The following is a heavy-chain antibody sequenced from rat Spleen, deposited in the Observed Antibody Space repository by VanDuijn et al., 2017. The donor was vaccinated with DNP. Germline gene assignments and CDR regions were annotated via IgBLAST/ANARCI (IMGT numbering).Heavy chain of an antibody. CDR3: IWLYSTDRYFDY. CDR2: IKAGSYNYAT. Sequence: EVQLVETRGTLVQPGNSLKLTCATSGFTFINACMHWVRQSPDRQLEWVTNIKAGSYNYATHYAESAKGRFTISRGDSKSSLYLQMNSLKEEDTAMSYFIWLYSTDRYFDYWDQGVIVTVSS. CDR1: GFTFINAC. J-gene: IGHJ2*01. V-gene: IGHV6-8*01. D-gene: IGHD1-6*01.